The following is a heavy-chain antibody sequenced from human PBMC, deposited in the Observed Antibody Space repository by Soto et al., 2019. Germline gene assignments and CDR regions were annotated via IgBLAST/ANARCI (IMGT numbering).Heavy chain of an antibody. V-gene: IGHV3-23*01. D-gene: IGHD3-10*01. CDR3: AKVLWFGELQGTFDY. CDR1: GFTFSSYA. Sequence: GGSLRLSCAASGFTFSSYAMSWVRQAPGKGLEWVSAISGSGGSTYYADSVKGRFTISRDNSKNTLYLQMNSLRAEDTAVYYCAKVLWFGELQGTFDYWGQGTLVTVSS. CDR2: ISGSGGST. J-gene: IGHJ4*02.